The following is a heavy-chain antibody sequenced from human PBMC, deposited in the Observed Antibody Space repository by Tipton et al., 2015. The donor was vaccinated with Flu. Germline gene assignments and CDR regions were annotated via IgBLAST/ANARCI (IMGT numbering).Heavy chain of an antibody. D-gene: IGHD6-19*01. V-gene: IGHV3-48*03. CDR2: ISPSGSTK. Sequence: SLRLSCEASGFTFNSYEMNWVRQAPGKGLEWVSHISPSGSTKYYADSVKGRFTISRDNSKNMLYLHMSSLRPEDTAIYYCAKVIPELVAGLDYWGQGTLVTVPS. CDR3: AKVIPELVAGLDY. J-gene: IGHJ4*02. CDR1: GFTFNSYE.